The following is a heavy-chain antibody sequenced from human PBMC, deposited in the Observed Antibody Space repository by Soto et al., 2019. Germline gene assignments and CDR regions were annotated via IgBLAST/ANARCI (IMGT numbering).Heavy chain of an antibody. CDR1: GFTFNTHG. D-gene: IGHD3-16*01. CDR2: IWYDGNNK. V-gene: IGHV3-33*01. Sequence: LRLSCAASGFTFNTHGMHWVRQAPGQGLECVAVIWYDGNNKYYADSVKDRFTISRDNSKNTVFLQMNSLRSEDTAVYYCVRDFGTAAHGGIDSWGQGILVTVSS. CDR3: VRDFGTAAHGGIDS. J-gene: IGHJ4*02.